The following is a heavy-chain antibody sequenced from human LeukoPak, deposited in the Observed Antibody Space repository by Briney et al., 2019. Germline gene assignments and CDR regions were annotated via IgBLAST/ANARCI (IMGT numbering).Heavy chain of an antibody. V-gene: IGHV3-48*03. Sequence: GGSLRLACVASGFTFRSYEMNWVRQAPGKGLEWVSYISSSGSTMYYADSVKGRFTISRDNAKNSLYLQMNSLRAEDTAVYYCARDGGVEYYDSSNYYDYWGQGTLVTVSS. CDR3: ARDGGVEYYDSSNYYDY. J-gene: IGHJ4*02. D-gene: IGHD3-22*01. CDR2: ISSSGSTM. CDR1: GFTFRSYE.